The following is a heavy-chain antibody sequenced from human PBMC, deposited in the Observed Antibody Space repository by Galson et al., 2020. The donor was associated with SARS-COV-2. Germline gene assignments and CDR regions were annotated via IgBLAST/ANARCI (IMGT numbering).Heavy chain of an antibody. D-gene: IGHD1-26*01. CDR3: ARRMEEVGTGRHYFDS. V-gene: IGHV4-39*01. Sequence: SETLSLTCTVSSGSVDRSDQWWAWIRQTPGKGLDWIGSVYYSGVTSYKPSLESRLSISIDTSKNQFFLKLTSVTAADTAVYYCARRMEEVGTGRHYFDSWGQGTLVTVSS. J-gene: IGHJ4*02. CDR2: VYYSGVT. CDR1: SGSVDRSDQW.